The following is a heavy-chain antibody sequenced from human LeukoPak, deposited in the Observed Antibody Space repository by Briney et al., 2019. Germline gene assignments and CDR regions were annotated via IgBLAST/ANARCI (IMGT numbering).Heavy chain of an antibody. Sequence: SETLSLTCAVYGGSFSGYYWSWIRQPPGKGLEWIGEINHSGSTNYNPSLKSRVTISVGTSKNQFSLKLSSVTAADTAAYYCARGQTTVTPDFDYWGQGTLVTVSS. CDR1: GGSFSGYY. D-gene: IGHD4-17*01. V-gene: IGHV4-34*01. CDR3: ARGQTTVTPDFDY. CDR2: INHSGST. J-gene: IGHJ4*02.